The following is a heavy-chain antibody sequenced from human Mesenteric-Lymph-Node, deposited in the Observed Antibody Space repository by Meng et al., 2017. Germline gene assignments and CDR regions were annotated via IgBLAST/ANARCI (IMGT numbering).Heavy chain of an antibody. V-gene: IGHV1-2*02. J-gene: IGHJ3*02. CDR2: INPNSGGT. D-gene: IGHD3-22*01. CDR1: GYTFTGYY. Sequence: ASVKVSCKASGYTFTGYYMHWVRQAPGQGLEWMGWINPNSGGTNYAQKFQGRVTMTRDTSISTAYMELSRLRSDDTAVYYCARVREYYDDSSGYYYGDAFDIWGQGTMVTVSS. CDR3: ARVREYYDDSSGYYYGDAFDI.